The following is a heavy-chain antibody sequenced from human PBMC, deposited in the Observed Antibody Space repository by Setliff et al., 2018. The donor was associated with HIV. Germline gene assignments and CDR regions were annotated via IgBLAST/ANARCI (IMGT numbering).Heavy chain of an antibody. CDR2: MYYSGNT. V-gene: IGHV4-28*03. J-gene: IGHJ3*02. Sequence: KPSETLSLTRAVSDYSITSSNWWGWIRQPPGKGLEWIGYMYYSGNTYYNPALKTRVTMSIDTSKNQFSLKLSSVTAVDTAVYYCARGGAFYYYDSNGNFMSGGAKDTFDIWGQGTMVTVSS. CDR3: ARGGAFYYYDSNGNFMSGGAKDTFDI. CDR1: DYSITSSNW. D-gene: IGHD3-22*01.